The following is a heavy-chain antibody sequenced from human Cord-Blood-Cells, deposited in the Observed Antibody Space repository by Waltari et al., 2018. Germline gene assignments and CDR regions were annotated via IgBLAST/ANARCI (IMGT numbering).Heavy chain of an antibody. V-gene: IGHV1-69*12. CDR1: GGTFSSYA. CDR3: ASRTGEAGDWYFDL. D-gene: IGHD7-27*01. J-gene: IGHJ2*01. CDR2: IIPIFGTA. Sequence: QVQLVQSGAEVKKPGSSVKVSCKASGGTFSSYAISWERQAPGQGLEWMGGIIPIFGTANYAQKCQGRVTITADESTSTAYMVLSSLRSEDTAVYYCASRTGEAGDWYFDLWCRGTLVTVSS.